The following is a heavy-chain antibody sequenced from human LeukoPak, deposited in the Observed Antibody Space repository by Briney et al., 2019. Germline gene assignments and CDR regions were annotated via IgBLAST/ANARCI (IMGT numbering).Heavy chain of an antibody. J-gene: IGHJ4*02. D-gene: IGHD2-2*01. CDR1: GFTFSSYS. CDR2: ISSRSRAI. Sequence: TGGSLRLSCATSGFTFSSYSMSWVRQAPGKGLEWISYISSRSRAIYYADSVKGRFTISRDNAKNSLYLQMNSLRAEDTAVYYCARRYCSSTSCLIDYWGQGTLVTVSS. V-gene: IGHV3-48*01. CDR3: ARRYCSSTSCLIDY.